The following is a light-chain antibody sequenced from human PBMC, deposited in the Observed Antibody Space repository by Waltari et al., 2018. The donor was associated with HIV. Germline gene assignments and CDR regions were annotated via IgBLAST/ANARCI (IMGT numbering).Light chain of an antibody. J-gene: IGLJ1*01. CDR2: EVS. CDR1: STDIGGYNY. CDR3: SSYTSSNTLV. V-gene: IGLV2-14*01. Sequence: QSAPTPPASVSGSPVQSITISCTATSTDIGGYNYVSWYQHHPGKAPTRRIYEVSNRPSGVSNRFSGSKSGNTASLTISGLQAEDEADYYCSSYTSSNTLVFGTGTKVTVL.